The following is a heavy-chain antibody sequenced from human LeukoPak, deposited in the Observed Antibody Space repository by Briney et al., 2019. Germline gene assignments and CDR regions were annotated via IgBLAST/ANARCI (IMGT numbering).Heavy chain of an antibody. D-gene: IGHD6-6*01. CDR1: GFTFSSYG. CDR2: IWYDGSNK. Sequence: GGSLRLSCAASGFTFSSYGMHWVRQAPGKGLEWVAVIWYDGSNKYYADPVKGRFTISRDNSKNTLYLQMNSLRAEDTAVYYCARGTRQLSFDYWGQGTLVTVSS. J-gene: IGHJ4*02. CDR3: ARGTRQLSFDY. V-gene: IGHV3-33*01.